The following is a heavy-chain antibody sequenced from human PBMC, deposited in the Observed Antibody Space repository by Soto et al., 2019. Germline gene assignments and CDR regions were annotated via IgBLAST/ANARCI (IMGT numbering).Heavy chain of an antibody. D-gene: IGHD6-19*01. Sequence: PVGSLRLSCAASGFIFSSYGMHWVRQAPGKGLEWVAGIWYDGSNTFYSDAVKGRFSISRDNSKNTVDLQMNSLRAEDTAVYYCAKSIAVAPEWLDPWGQGIQVTVSS. CDR1: GFIFSSYG. CDR3: AKSIAVAPEWLDP. V-gene: IGHV3-33*06. J-gene: IGHJ5*02. CDR2: IWYDGSNT.